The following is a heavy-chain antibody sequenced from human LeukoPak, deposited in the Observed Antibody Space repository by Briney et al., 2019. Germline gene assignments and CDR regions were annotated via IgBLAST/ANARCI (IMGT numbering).Heavy chain of an antibody. Sequence: GGSLRLSCAASGFTFSSYSMNWVRQAPGKGLEWVSSISSSSSYIYYADSVKGRFTISRDNAKNSLYLQINSLRAEDTAVYYCVALQVGGDAFDIWGQGTMVTVSS. V-gene: IGHV3-21*01. CDR1: GFTFSSYS. J-gene: IGHJ3*02. CDR2: ISSSSSYI. D-gene: IGHD1-1*01. CDR3: VALQVGGDAFDI.